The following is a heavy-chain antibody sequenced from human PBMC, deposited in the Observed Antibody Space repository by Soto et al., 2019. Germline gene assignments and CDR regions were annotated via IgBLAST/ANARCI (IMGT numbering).Heavy chain of an antibody. Sequence: EVQLVESGGGLVQPGGSLRLSCAASGFTVSSNYMSWVRQAPGKGLEWVSVNYSGGSTYYANSVKGRFTISRHNSKNTLYLQMNSLRAEDTAVYYCAREAQTHYYYYYYYMDVWGKGTTVTVSS. CDR3: AREAQTHYYYYYYYMDV. D-gene: IGHD6-6*01. CDR1: GFTVSSNY. CDR2: NYSGGST. V-gene: IGHV3-53*04. J-gene: IGHJ6*03.